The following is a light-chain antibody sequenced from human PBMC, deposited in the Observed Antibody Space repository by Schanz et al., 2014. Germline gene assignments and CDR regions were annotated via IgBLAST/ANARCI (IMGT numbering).Light chain of an antibody. V-gene: IGLV1-40*01. J-gene: IGLJ2*01. CDR3: AAWDDSLRVL. Sequence: QSVLTQPPSVSGAPGQRVTISCTGSSSNIGAGHDVHWYQQLPGTAPKLLIYGNSNRPSGVPDRFSGSKSGTSASLAISGLRSEDEADYYCAAWDDSLRVLFGGGTKLTVL. CDR2: GNS. CDR1: SSNIGAGHD.